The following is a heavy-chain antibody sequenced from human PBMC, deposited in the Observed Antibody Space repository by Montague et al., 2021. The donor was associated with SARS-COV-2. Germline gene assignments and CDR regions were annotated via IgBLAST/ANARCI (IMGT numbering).Heavy chain of an antibody. CDR1: GGSISTYY. Sequence: SETLSLTCTVSGGSISTYYWSWIRQPAGKGLEWIGRIYTNETTNYNPSLKSRVTMSVDTSKNQFSLKLTSVTAADTAVYYCARTFWGSWFGESWFGPWGQGTLVTASS. CDR2: IYTNETT. D-gene: IGHD3-10*01. V-gene: IGHV4-4*07. CDR3: ARTFWGSWFGESWFGP. J-gene: IGHJ5*02.